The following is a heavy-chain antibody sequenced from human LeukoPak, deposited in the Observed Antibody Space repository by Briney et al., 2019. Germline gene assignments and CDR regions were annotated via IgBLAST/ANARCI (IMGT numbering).Heavy chain of an antibody. J-gene: IGHJ3*02. CDR1: GGSFSGYY. CDR2: INHSGST. CDR3: ARSITMIVVVPSI. V-gene: IGHV4-34*01. D-gene: IGHD3-22*01. Sequence: SETLSLTCAVYGGSFSGYYCSWIRQPPGKGLEWIGEINHSGSTNYNPSLKSRVTISVDTSKNQFSLKLSSVTAADTAVYYCARSITMIVVVPSIWGQGTMVTVSS.